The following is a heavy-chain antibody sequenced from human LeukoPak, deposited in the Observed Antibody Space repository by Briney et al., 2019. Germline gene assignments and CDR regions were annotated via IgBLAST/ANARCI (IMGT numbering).Heavy chain of an antibody. D-gene: IGHD3/OR15-3a*01. Sequence: GGSLRLSCAASGFTFTSYAMSWVRQAPGKGLEWVSTISDSGGSTYYADSVRGRFTISRDNSKNTLYLQMNSLRVEDTAVYYCAKRTIDYWGQGTLVTVSS. CDR2: ISDSGGST. V-gene: IGHV3-23*01. J-gene: IGHJ4*02. CDR1: GFTFTSYA. CDR3: AKRTIDY.